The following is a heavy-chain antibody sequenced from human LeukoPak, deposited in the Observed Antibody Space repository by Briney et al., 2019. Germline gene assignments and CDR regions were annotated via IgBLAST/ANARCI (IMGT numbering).Heavy chain of an antibody. Sequence: PSETLSLTCTVSRGSISGPIRSFYWSWLRQPPGKGLEWIGYISSSGSTNDIPSLRSRVTISVDASENQFFLNLSSVSAADTAVYYCARIPLGYSGAYYFDYWGQGTLVTVSP. CDR3: ARIPLGYSGAYYFDY. D-gene: IGHD5-12*01. J-gene: IGHJ4*02. CDR2: ISSSGST. V-gene: IGHV4-4*09. CDR1: RGSISGPIRSFY.